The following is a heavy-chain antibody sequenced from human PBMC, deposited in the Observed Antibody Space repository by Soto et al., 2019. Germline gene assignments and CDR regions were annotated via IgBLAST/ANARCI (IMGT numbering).Heavy chain of an antibody. Sequence: GGSLRLSCAASGFIFSSYAMSWVRQAPGKGVEWVSGISGSDGSTYYADSVEGRLTISRDNFKNTLYLQMNSLRAEDTAVYYCAKSGSLTIFGVVLKYWYFDLWGRGTLVTVSS. CDR2: ISGSDGST. V-gene: IGHV3-23*01. CDR3: AKSGSLTIFGVVLKYWYFDL. D-gene: IGHD3-3*01. J-gene: IGHJ2*01. CDR1: GFIFSSYA.